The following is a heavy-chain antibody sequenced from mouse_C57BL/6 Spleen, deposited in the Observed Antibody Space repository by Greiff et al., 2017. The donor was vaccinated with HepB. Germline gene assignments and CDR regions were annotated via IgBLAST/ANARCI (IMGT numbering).Heavy chain of an antibody. J-gene: IGHJ2*01. CDR2: IDPSDSYT. CDR3: ARGYYYGSSPFDY. D-gene: IGHD1-1*01. V-gene: IGHV1-69*01. CDR1: GYTFTSYW. Sequence: QVQLKQPGAELVMPGASVKLSCKASGYTFTSYWMHWVKQRPGQGLEWIGEIDPSDSYTNYNQKFKGKSTLTVDKSSSTAYMQLSSLTSEDSAVYYCARGYYYGSSPFDYWGQGTTLTVSS.